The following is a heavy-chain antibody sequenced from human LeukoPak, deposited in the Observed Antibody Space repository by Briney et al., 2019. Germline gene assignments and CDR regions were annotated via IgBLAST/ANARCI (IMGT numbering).Heavy chain of an antibody. Sequence: SETLSLTCTVSGCSISSSSYYWGWIRQPPGKGLEWIGSIYYSGSTYYNPSLKSRVTISVDTSKNQFSLKLSSVTAADTAVYYCARCPIYYYYGMDVWGQGTTVTVSS. CDR3: ARCPIYYYYGMDV. J-gene: IGHJ6*02. CDR1: GCSISSSSYY. V-gene: IGHV4-39*01. CDR2: IYYSGST.